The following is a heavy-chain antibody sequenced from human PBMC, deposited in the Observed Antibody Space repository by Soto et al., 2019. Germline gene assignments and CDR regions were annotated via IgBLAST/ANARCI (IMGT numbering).Heavy chain of an antibody. Sequence: EVQLLESGGGLVQPGGSLTLSCAASGFTFGTYALSWVRQAPGKGLEWVSAIIANGGRACYADSVKGRFTISRDNSWNTVDLQMSSLSAGDTAIYYCAKDIKTTGTNGIFDSWGQGTLVTVSS. V-gene: IGHV3-23*01. J-gene: IGHJ4*02. D-gene: IGHD1-1*01. CDR3: AKDIKTTGTNGIFDS. CDR1: GFTFGTYA. CDR2: IIANGGRA.